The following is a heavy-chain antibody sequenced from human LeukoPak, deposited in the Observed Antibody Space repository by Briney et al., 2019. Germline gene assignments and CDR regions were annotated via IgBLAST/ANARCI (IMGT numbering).Heavy chain of an antibody. V-gene: IGHV4-34*01. CDR2: INHSGST. Sequence: AETLSLTCAVYGGSFSGYYWSWIRQPPGKGLEWIGEINHSGSTNYNPSLKSRVTISVDTSKNQFSLKLSSVTAADTAVYYCAREALRDGYSIDYWGQGTLVTVSS. D-gene: IGHD5-24*01. CDR3: AREALRDGYSIDY. CDR1: GGSFSGYY. J-gene: IGHJ4*02.